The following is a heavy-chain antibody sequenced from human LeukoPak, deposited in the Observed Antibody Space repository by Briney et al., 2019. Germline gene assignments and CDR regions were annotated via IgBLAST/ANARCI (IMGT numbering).Heavy chain of an antibody. CDR2: IYTSGST. D-gene: IGHD3-10*01. CDR1: GGSISSGSYY. Sequence: SETLSLTCTVSGGSISSGSYYWSWIRQPAGKGLEWIGRIYTSGSTNYNPSLKSRVTISVDTSKNQFSLKLSSVTAADTAVYYCARGRRYYYGSGSYYNPPENWGQGTLVTVSS. J-gene: IGHJ4*02. V-gene: IGHV4-61*02. CDR3: ARGRRYYYGSGSYYNPPEN.